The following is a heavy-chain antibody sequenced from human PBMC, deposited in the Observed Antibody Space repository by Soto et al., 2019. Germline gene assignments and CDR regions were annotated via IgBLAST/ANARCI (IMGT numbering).Heavy chain of an antibody. D-gene: IGHD6-13*01. V-gene: IGHV3-48*03. CDR3: ARVQSRIAAAGTFDY. CDR2: ISSSGSTI. Sequence: DGSLRLSCAASGFAFSSYERNWVRQAPGKGLEWVSYISSSGSTIYYADSVKGRFTISRDNAKNSLYLQMNSLRAEDTAVYYCARVQSRIAAAGTFDYWGQGTMVTVYS. J-gene: IGHJ4*02. CDR1: GFAFSSYE.